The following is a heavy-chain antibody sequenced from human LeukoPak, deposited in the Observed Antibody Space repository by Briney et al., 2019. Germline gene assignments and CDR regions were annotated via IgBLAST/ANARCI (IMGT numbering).Heavy chain of an antibody. J-gene: IGHJ4*02. CDR1: GGSISSSSYY. D-gene: IGHD4-17*01. CDR2: IYYSGST. V-gene: IGHV4-39*02. CDR3: ARDPNGYGDYGFFDY. Sequence: PSETLSLTCTISGGSISSSSYYWGWIRQPPGKGLEWIGSIYYSGSTYYNPSLKSRVTISVDTSKNQFSLKLSSVTAADTAVYYCARDPNGYGDYGFFDYWGQGTLVTVSS.